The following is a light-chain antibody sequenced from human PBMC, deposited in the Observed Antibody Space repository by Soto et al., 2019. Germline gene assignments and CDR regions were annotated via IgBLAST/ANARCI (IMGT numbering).Light chain of an antibody. V-gene: IGKV3-15*01. J-gene: IGKJ1*01. Sequence: EIVLTQSPVTLSVSPRERTTLSCRASQSVSSNLAWYQQRPGQAPRLLIYDASTRATGIPSRFSGSGSGTEFALTITSLHSEAFAVYYCQQYNHWPSTFGRGTKVEI. CDR3: QQYNHWPST. CDR1: QSVSSN. CDR2: DAS.